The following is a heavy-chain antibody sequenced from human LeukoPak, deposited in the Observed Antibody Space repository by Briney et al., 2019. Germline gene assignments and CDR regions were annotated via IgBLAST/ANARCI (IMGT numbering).Heavy chain of an antibody. CDR2: ISDNGVST. CDR1: GFTFSSYA. Sequence: PGGSLRLSCAASGFTFSSYAMSWVRQAPGKGLEWVSAISDNGVSTFYADSVKGRFTISRDNSKNTLYLQMNSLRAEDTAVYYCTKRGTVTTFGHCDFWGQGTLVTVSS. V-gene: IGHV3-23*01. J-gene: IGHJ4*02. CDR3: TKRGTVTTFGHCDF. D-gene: IGHD4-17*01.